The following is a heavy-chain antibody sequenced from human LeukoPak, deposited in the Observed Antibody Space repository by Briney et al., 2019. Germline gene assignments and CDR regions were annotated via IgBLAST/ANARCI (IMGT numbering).Heavy chain of an antibody. D-gene: IGHD3-10*01. V-gene: IGHV3-23*01. J-gene: IGHJ4*02. Sequence: GESLRLSCAASRFTLSSYAMNWDRQAPGKGLVWLSVISGSGNSIYYADSVKGRFTICRDNSKNTLYLQMNSLRANDSAVYYCAKVRGGRSRIFGSGSFDYWGQGTRVTVSS. CDR3: AKVRGGRSRIFGSGSFDY. CDR1: RFTLSSYA. CDR2: ISGSGNSI.